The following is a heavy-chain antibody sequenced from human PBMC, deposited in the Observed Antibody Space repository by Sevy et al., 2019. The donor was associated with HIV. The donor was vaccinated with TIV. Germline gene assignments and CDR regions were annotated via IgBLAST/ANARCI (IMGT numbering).Heavy chain of an antibody. CDR2: FDPEDGET. CDR1: GSTLSRLS. V-gene: IGHV1-24*01. D-gene: IGHD3-22*01. J-gene: IGHJ4*02. CDR3: ATTKDYYESYGSPFDY. Sequence: ASVKVSCKVSGSTLSRLSMHWVRQVPGKGLEWMASFDPEDGETFYARKFQGRVTMTEDTSTDTAYMELSSLRSEDTAVYFCATTKDYYESYGSPFDYWGLGTLVTVSS.